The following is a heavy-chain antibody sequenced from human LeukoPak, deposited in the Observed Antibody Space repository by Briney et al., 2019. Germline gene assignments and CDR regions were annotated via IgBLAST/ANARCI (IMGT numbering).Heavy chain of an antibody. Sequence: SETLSLTCTVSGGSISSGGYYWSWIRQHPGKARGWIGYIYYSGSTYYNPSLKSRVTISVDTSKNQFSLKLSSVTAADTAVYYCARVFSGSYSNDALDIWGQGTMVTVSS. V-gene: IGHV4-31*03. CDR3: ARVFSGSYSNDALDI. CDR1: GGSISSGGYY. D-gene: IGHD1-26*01. J-gene: IGHJ3*02. CDR2: IYYSGST.